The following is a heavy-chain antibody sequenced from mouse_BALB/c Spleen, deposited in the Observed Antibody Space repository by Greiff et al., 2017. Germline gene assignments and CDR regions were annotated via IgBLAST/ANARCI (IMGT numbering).Heavy chain of an antibody. CDR2: IDPSDSET. Sequence: QVQLKQPGAELVKPGAPVKLSCKASGYTFTSYWMNWVKQRPGRGLEWIGRIDPSDSETHYNQKFKDKATLTVDKSSSTAYIQLSSLTSEDSAVYYCARQDYGGAMDYWGQGTSVTVSS. J-gene: IGHJ4*01. CDR3: ARQDYGGAMDY. CDR1: GYTFTSYW. V-gene: IGHV1-69*02. D-gene: IGHD1-1*01.